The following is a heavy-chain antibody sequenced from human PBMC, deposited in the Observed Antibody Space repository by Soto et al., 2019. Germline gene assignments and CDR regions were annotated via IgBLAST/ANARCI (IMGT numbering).Heavy chain of an antibody. D-gene: IGHD3-22*01. CDR2: LSSGSHHI. V-gene: IGHV3-21*02. Sequence: DVLLVESGGGLVKPGGSLRLSCAASGFAFSTYSMSWVRQAPGKGLEWVSSLSSGSHHIYYADSVQGRFAISRDNAKNSLYLQMNSLRDEDTAVYYCATASYASSGYCGLAHFWGQGALVTVSS. CDR3: ATASYASSGYCGLAHF. CDR1: GFAFSTYS. J-gene: IGHJ4*02.